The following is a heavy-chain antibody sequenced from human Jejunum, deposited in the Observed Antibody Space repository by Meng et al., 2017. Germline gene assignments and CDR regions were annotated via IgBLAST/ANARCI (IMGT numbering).Heavy chain of an antibody. Sequence: DVHVVESGGGLIQPGGSLTLSCAASGFIVDSNYMNWVRQAPGKGLEWVSVIYSAGNIYYADAVKGRFTISRDISKNTLYLKMNSLRAEDTAVYYCARGGGYYGIDYWGQGTLVTVSS. V-gene: IGHV3-53*01. CDR2: IYSAGNI. CDR3: ARGGGYYGIDY. J-gene: IGHJ4*02. D-gene: IGHD3-3*01. CDR1: GFIVDSNY.